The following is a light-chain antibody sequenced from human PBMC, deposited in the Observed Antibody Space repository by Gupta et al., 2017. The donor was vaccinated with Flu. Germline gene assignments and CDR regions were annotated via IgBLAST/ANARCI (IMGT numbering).Light chain of an antibody. CDR3: QQYDNLHT. CDR1: QDISNY. V-gene: IGKV1-33*01. J-gene: IGKJ4*01. Sequence: DIQMTQSPSSLSASVGDRVTITCQASQDISNYLNWYQQKPGKAPKLLLYDASNLETGVPSRFSGSGSGTDFTFTISSLQPEDIATYYCQQYDNLHTFGGGTKVEIK. CDR2: DAS.